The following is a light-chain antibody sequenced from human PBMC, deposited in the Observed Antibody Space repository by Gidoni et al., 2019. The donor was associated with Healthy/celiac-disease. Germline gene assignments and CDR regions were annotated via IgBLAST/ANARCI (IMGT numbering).Light chain of an antibody. V-gene: IGKV3-20*01. CDR1: QSVSSSY. CDR2: GAS. J-gene: IGKJ1*01. CDR3: QQYGSSPTT. Sequence: EIVLTQSPGTLSLSPGERATLSCRASQSVSSSYLAWYQQKPGQAPRLLIYGASSRATGIPDRFSGSGSGTDVTLTIIRLEPEDFAVYYCQQYGSSPTTFGQGTKVEIK.